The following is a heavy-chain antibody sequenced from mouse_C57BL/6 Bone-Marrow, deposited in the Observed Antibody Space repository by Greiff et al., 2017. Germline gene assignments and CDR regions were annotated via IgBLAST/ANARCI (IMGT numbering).Heavy chain of an antibody. Sequence: EVKLVESGGGLVQPGGSLSLSCAASGFTFTAYYMSWVRQPPGKALEWLGFIRNKANGYTTEYSASVKGRFTISRDNSQSILYLQMNALRAEDSATYYCARSYYYGSSFFAYWGQGTLVTVSA. J-gene: IGHJ3*01. CDR3: ARSYYYGSSFFAY. D-gene: IGHD1-1*01. CDR2: IRNKANGYTT. V-gene: IGHV7-3*01. CDR1: GFTFTAYY.